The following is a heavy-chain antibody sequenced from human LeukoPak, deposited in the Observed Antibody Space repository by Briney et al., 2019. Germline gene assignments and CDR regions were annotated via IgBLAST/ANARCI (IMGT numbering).Heavy chain of an antibody. V-gene: IGHV4-59*01. CDR3: ARAPLITMIEEYAFDI. J-gene: IGHJ3*02. CDR2: IYYSGST. Sequence: PSETLSLTCTVSGGSISSYYWSWIRQPPGKGLEWIGYIYYSGSTNYNPSLKSRVTISVDTSKNQFSLKLSSVTAADTAVYYCARAPLITMIEEYAFDIWGQGTMVTVSP. CDR1: GGSISSYY. D-gene: IGHD3-22*01.